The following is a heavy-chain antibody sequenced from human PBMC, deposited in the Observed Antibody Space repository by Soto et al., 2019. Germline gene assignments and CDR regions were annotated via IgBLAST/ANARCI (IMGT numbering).Heavy chain of an antibody. CDR1: GASISSSSYY. CDR3: ASAYHFWSGQTPFDP. J-gene: IGHJ5*02. Sequence: QLQLQESGPGLVKPSETLSLTCTVSGASISSSSYYWGWIRQPPGKGLEWIGSIYFSGSTYYNPSLTSRVTISVDTSKAQFSPKLRSVTAADTAVYYCASAYHFWSGQTPFDPWGQGTLVTVSS. D-gene: IGHD3-3*01. V-gene: IGHV4-39*01. CDR2: IYFSGST.